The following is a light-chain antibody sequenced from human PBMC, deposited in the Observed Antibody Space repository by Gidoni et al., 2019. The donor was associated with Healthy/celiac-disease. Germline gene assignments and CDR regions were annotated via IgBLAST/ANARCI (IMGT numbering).Light chain of an antibody. V-gene: IGLV2-14*03. Sequence: QSALTQPASVSGSPGPSITISCTGTSSDVGGYNYVSWYQQHPGKAPKLMIYDGSNRPSGVSNRFSGSKSGNTASLTISGLQAEDEADYYCSSYTSSSTLEGVFGTGTKVTVL. CDR1: SSDVGGYNY. CDR3: SSYTSSSTLEGV. J-gene: IGLJ1*01. CDR2: DGS.